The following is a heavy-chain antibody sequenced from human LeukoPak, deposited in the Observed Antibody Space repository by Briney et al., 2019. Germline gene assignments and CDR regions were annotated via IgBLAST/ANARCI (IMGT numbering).Heavy chain of an antibody. CDR3: ARAKPKNMVRGLIMRRESRYYFDY. CDR2: IYSGVST. Sequence: GGSLRLSCAASGFTLSSNYMSWVRQSPGKGLEWVSVIYSGVSTYYSDSVKGRFTISRDNSNSTLYIQKNSMRADDTAVYYCARAKPKNMVRGLIMRRESRYYFDYCGEGTLGTVSS. D-gene: IGHD3-10*01. J-gene: IGHJ4*02. V-gene: IGHV3-53*01. CDR1: GFTLSSNY.